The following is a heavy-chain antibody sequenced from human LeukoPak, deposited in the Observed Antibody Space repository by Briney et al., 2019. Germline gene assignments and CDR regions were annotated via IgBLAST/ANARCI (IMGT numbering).Heavy chain of an antibody. CDR1: GGSISSYY. J-gene: IGHJ6*03. CDR2: IYYSGST. D-gene: IGHD1-14*01. Sequence: SETLSLTCTVSGGSISSYYWSWIRRPPGKGLEWIGYIYYSGSTNYNPSLKSRVTISVDTSKNQFSLKLTSVTAADTAVYYCGGDTRRRYYYRDVWSKGTMVS. CDR3: GGDTRRRYYYRDV. V-gene: IGHV4-59*12.